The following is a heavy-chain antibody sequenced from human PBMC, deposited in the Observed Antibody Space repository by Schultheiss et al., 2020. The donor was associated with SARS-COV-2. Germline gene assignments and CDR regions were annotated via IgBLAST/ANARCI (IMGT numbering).Heavy chain of an antibody. CDR3: ARGAVAAAGAMDV. V-gene: IGHV3-48*04. Sequence: GGSLRLSCAASGFTFSSYSMNWVRQAPGKGLEWVSYISNSSRTVYYADSVKGRFTITRDNAKKTLYLQMNSLRGDDTAVYFCARGAVAAAGAMDVWGQGTTVTVSS. J-gene: IGHJ6*02. D-gene: IGHD6-13*01. CDR2: ISNSSRTV. CDR1: GFTFSSYS.